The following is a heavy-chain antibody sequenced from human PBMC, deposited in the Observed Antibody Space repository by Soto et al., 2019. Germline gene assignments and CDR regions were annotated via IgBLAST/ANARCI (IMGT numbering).Heavy chain of an antibody. CDR2: ISSSSSTI. V-gene: IGHV3-48*01. CDR3: ARDTIVATIKNTDY. D-gene: IGHD5-12*01. Sequence: GGSLRLSCAASGFTFSSYSMNWVRQAPGKGLEWVSYISSSSSTIYYADSVKGRFTISRDNAKNSLYLQMNSLRAEDTAVYYCARDTIVATIKNTDYWGQGPLVTVSS. J-gene: IGHJ4*02. CDR1: GFTFSSYS.